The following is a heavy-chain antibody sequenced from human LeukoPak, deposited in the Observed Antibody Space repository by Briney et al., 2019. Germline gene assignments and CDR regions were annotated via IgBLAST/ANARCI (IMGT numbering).Heavy chain of an antibody. J-gene: IGHJ3*02. Sequence: GGSLRLSCAASGFTFSSSAMSWVRQAPGKGLEWVSAIGGSGGSSFYADSVKGRFTISRDNSKNTLYLQMNSLRAEDTAVYYCARDNSWFGESMHAFDIWGQGTMVTVSS. CDR2: IGGSGGSS. V-gene: IGHV3-23*01. D-gene: IGHD3-10*01. CDR3: ARDNSWFGESMHAFDI. CDR1: GFTFSSSA.